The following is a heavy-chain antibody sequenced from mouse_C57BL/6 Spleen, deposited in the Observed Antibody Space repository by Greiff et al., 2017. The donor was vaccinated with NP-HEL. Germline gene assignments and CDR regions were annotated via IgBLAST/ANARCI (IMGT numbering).Heavy chain of an antibody. CDR1: GYTFTDYE. V-gene: IGHV1-15*01. Sequence: VQLQQSGAELVRPGASVTLSCKASGYTFTDYEMHWVKQTPVHGLEWIGAIDPETGGTAYNQKFKGKAILTADKSSSTAYMELRSLTSEDSAVYYCTNGGIWYYGSSSTFDYWGQGTTLTVSS. J-gene: IGHJ2*01. CDR2: IDPETGGT. D-gene: IGHD1-1*01. CDR3: TNGGIWYYGSSSTFDY.